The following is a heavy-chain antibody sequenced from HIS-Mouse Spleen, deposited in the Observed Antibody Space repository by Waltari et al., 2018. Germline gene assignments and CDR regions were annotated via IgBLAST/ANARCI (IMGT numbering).Heavy chain of an antibody. V-gene: IGHV4-39*07. CDR3: ARVEGVLSYYDSSGYYYFDY. CDR2: IYYSGST. J-gene: IGHJ4*02. D-gene: IGHD3-22*01. CDR1: GGSISSSSYY. Sequence: QLQLQESGPGLVKPSETLSLTCTVSGGSISSSSYYWGWIRPPPGLGPEWIGSIYYSGSTYYNPSLKSRVTISVDTSKNQFSLKLSSVTAADTAVYYCARVEGVLSYYDSSGYYYFDYWGQGTLVTVSS.